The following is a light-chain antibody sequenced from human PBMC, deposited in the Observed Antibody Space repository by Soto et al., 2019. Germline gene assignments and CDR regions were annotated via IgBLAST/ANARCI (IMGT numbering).Light chain of an antibody. CDR1: QSVNSRN. J-gene: IGKJ3*01. CDR2: GAS. CDR3: QHYGRSPFT. Sequence: EIVLTQSPGTLSLSRGERATLSCRASQSVNSRNLAWYQQKPGQAPRLLMYGASTRATGIPDRFSGSGSGTDFTLTISRLEPEDFAFYYCQHYGRSPFTFGPGTKVDIK. V-gene: IGKV3-20*01.